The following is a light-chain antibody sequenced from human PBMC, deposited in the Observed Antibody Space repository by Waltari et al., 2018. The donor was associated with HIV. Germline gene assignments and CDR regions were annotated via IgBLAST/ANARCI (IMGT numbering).Light chain of an antibody. J-gene: IGKJ4*02. CDR3: QQYYSFPLT. V-gene: IGKV4-1*01. CDR2: WAS. CDR1: QSVLYNSNNKNF. Sequence: IWTTQSPDSLAVWLGERATINCKSRQSVLYNSNNKNFLAWYQQKPGQPPKLHIYWASSRESGVTDRFSRCGSRQDFTLTISSLQAEDVAVYYCQQYYSFPLTFGGGTKVEIK.